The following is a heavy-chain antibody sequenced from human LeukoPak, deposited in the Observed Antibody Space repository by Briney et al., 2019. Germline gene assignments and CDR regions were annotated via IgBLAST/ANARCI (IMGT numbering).Heavy chain of an antibody. Sequence: PSETLSLTCTVSGGSISSYYWSWIRQPPGKGLEWIGYTYYSGSTNYNPSLKSRVTISVDTSKNQFSLKLSSVTAADTAVYYCARAPFYGDYERGYFDYWGQGTLVTVSS. V-gene: IGHV4-59*01. D-gene: IGHD4-17*01. CDR2: TYYSGST. CDR3: ARAPFYGDYERGYFDY. J-gene: IGHJ4*02. CDR1: GGSISSYY.